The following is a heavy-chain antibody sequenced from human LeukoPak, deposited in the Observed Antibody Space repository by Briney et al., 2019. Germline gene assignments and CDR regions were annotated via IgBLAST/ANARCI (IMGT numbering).Heavy chain of an antibody. J-gene: IGHJ4*02. CDR2: IYYSGST. D-gene: IGHD3-22*01. Sequence: SETLSLTCTVSGGSISSYYWRWIPQPPGKGLEWIGYIYYSGSTNYNPSLKSRVTISVDTSKNQFSLKLSSVTAADTAVYYCARLRYYYDSSGHSVFDYWGQGTLVTVSS. CDR3: ARLRYYYDSSGHSVFDY. V-gene: IGHV4-59*08. CDR1: GGSISSYY.